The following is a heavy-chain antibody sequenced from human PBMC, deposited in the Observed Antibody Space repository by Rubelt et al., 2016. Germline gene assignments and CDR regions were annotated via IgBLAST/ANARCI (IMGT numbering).Heavy chain of an antibody. Sequence: EVQLVESGGGLVQPGGSLRLSCAASGFSFNIYEMNWVRQAPGKGLEWVSYITASGGARYYADGVKGRFTVSRDNAKNLLYLQMNNVTDDETALYYCVRDEYGVGGDPWGQGTLVTVSS. CDR2: ITASGGAR. J-gene: IGHJ5*02. CDR1: GFSFNIYE. V-gene: IGHV3-48*03. CDR3: VRDEYGVGGDP. D-gene: IGHD2/OR15-2a*01.